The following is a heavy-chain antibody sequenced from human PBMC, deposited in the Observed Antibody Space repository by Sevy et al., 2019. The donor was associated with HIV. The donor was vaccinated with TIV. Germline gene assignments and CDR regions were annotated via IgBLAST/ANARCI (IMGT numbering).Heavy chain of an antibody. CDR2: IYYSGST. Sequence: SDTLSLTCNVSGGSISSSSYYWGWIRQPPGKGLEWIGSIYYSGSTYYNPSLKSRVTISVDTSKNQFSLKLSSVTATDTAVYYCARHDYGDYGGVDCWGPGTLVTVSS. J-gene: IGHJ4*02. V-gene: IGHV4-39*01. D-gene: IGHD4-17*01. CDR3: ARHDYGDYGGVDC. CDR1: GGSISSSSYY.